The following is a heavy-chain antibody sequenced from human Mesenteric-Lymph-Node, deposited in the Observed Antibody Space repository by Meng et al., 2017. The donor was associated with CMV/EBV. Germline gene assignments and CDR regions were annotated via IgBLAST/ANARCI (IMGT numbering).Heavy chain of an antibody. CDR3: ARDKAVSNFDY. CDR2: ISSSSSYI. CDR1: GFSVSEKE. D-gene: IGHD3-3*02. V-gene: IGHV3-21*01. J-gene: IGHJ4*02. Sequence: GESLKISCAVSGFSVSEKEMSWVRQAPGKGLEWVSSISSSSSYIYYADSVKGRFTISRDNAKNSLYLQMNSLRAEDTAVYYCARDKAVSNFDYWGQGTLVTVSS.